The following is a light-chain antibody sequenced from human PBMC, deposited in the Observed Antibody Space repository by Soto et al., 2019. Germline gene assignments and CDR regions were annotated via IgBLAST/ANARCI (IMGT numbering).Light chain of an antibody. CDR3: QQYGSSPPYT. V-gene: IGKV3-20*01. CDR1: QSFSSRY. J-gene: IGKJ2*01. CDR2: GAS. Sequence: EIVLTQSPGTLSLSPGERATLSCRASQSFSSRYLAWYQQTPGQAPSPLIYGASSRATGIPDRFSGSGSGTDFTLTISRLEPEDFAVYYCQQYGSSPPYTFGQGTKLEIK.